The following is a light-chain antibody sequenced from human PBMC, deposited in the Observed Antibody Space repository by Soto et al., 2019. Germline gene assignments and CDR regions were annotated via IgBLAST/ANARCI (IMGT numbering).Light chain of an antibody. CDR1: QSVSSY. J-gene: IGKJ4*01. Sequence: EIVLTQSPATLSLSPGDRATLSCRASQSVSSYLAWYQQKPGQAPRLLIYDASNRATGIPARFSGSGSGTDFTLTITTLEPEDLAVYYCQQRSNWPSTFGGGTKVAIK. CDR3: QQRSNWPST. CDR2: DAS. V-gene: IGKV3-11*01.